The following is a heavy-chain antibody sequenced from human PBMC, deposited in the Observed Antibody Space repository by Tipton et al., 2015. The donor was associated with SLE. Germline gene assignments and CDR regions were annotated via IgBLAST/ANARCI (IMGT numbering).Heavy chain of an antibody. Sequence: QSGPEVKKPGSSVKVSCKASGGTFSSYAISWVRQAPGQGLEWMGGIIPIFGTANYAQKFQGRVTITADESTSTAYMELSSLRSEDTAVYYCAREPNAVFPRAFDIWGQGTMVTVSS. D-gene: IGHD2-21*01. J-gene: IGHJ3*02. CDR3: AREPNAVFPRAFDI. CDR2: IIPIFGTA. V-gene: IGHV1-69*01. CDR1: GGTFSSYA.